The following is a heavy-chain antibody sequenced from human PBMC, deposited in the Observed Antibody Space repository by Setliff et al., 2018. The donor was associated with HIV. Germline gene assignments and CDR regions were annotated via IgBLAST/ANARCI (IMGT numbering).Heavy chain of an antibody. Sequence: SETLSLTCEVYGGSFSDYYYTWIRQSPGKGLEWIGEINHSANTMDDASLKGRVTLSVDASKSQFSLKLTSVTAADTGVYYCARDRSSGWSKDWFDTWGQGILVTVSS. J-gene: IGHJ5*02. D-gene: IGHD6-19*01. V-gene: IGHV4-34*01. CDR3: ARDRSSGWSKDWFDT. CDR2: INHSANT. CDR1: GGSFSDYY.